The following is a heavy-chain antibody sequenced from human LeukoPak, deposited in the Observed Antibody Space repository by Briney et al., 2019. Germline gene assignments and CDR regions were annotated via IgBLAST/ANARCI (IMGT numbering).Heavy chain of an antibody. D-gene: IGHD7-27*01. Sequence: GGSLRLSCAASGFTFSSYAMSWVRQAPGKGREWVSGICGSCGSTYYADSVKGRFTISRDNSKNTLYLQMNSLRDDEDTAVYYCARDLNWGFDYWGQGTLVTVSS. CDR3: ARDLNWGFDY. V-gene: IGHV3-23*01. CDR1: GFTFSSYA. CDR2: ICGSCGST. J-gene: IGHJ4*02.